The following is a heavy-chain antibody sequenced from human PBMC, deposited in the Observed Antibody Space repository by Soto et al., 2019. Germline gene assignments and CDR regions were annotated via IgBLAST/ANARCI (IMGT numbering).Heavy chain of an antibody. Sequence: SGPTLVNPTQTLTLTCTFSGFSLSTSGMCVSWIRQPPGKALEWLALIDWDDDKYYSTSLKTRLTISKDTSKNQVVLTMTNMDPVDTATYYCARALVDTIELDYGMDVWGQGTTVTVSS. J-gene: IGHJ6*02. V-gene: IGHV2-70*01. D-gene: IGHD5-12*01. CDR1: GFSLSTSGMC. CDR3: ARALVDTIELDYGMDV. CDR2: IDWDDDK.